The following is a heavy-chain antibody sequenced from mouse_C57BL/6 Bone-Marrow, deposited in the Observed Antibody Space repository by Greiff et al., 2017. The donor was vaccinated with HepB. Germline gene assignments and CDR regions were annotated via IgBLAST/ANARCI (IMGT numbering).Heavy chain of an antibody. Sequence: SGSELRSPGSSVKLSCKDFDSEVFPIAYMSWVRQKPGHGFEWIGGILPSIGRTIYGEKFEDKATLDADTLSNTAYLELNSLTSEDSAIYYCAMDYYGCSYEAWFAYWGQGTLVTVSA. V-gene: IGHV15-2*01. J-gene: IGHJ3*01. D-gene: IGHD1-1*01. CDR3: AMDYYGCSYEAWFAY. CDR2: ILPSIGRT. CDR1: DSEVFPIAY.